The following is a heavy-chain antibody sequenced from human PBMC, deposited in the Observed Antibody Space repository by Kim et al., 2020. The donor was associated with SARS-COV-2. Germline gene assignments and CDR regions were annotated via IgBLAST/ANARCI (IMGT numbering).Heavy chain of an antibody. Sequence: GGSLRLSCTASGFNFPDYTMTWFRQAPGKGLECVGFIRSNTYGGTSEYAASVKGRFTISRDDSKTIAYLQMNSLKPEDTAVYYCTRGGSGINWGQGTLVT. D-gene: IGHD3-10*01. CDR1: GFNFPDYT. CDR3: TRGGSGIN. CDR2: IRSNTYGGTS. V-gene: IGHV3-49*03. J-gene: IGHJ4*02.